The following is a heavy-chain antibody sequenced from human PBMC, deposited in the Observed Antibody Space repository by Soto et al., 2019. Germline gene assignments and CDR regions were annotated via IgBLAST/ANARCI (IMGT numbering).Heavy chain of an antibody. Sequence: EVQLVESGGGLVQPGGSLRLSCVDSRFTFSAYAMSWVRQAPGKGLEWVADISASGGKTYHADSVKGRFTISRDNSKNTLYLKINSLRAEDTALYYCAKVRSTTAFYYVYGMDVWGQGTTITVSS. CDR2: ISASGGKT. CDR1: RFTFSAYA. D-gene: IGHD1-26*01. V-gene: IGHV3-23*04. CDR3: AKVRSTTAFYYVYGMDV. J-gene: IGHJ6*02.